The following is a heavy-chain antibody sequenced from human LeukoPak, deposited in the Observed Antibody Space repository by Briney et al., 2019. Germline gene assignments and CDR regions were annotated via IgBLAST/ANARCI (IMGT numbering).Heavy chain of an antibody. J-gene: IGHJ6*03. CDR2: INPNSGGT. D-gene: IGHD3-3*01. V-gene: IGHV1-2*02. CDR3: ARGDTILYYMDV. Sequence: ASVKVSCKASGYTFTGYYMHWVRQAPGQGLEWMGWINPNSGGTNYAQKFQGRVTMTRDTPISTAYMELSRLRSDDTAVYYCARGDTILYYMDVWGKGTTVTVSS. CDR1: GYTFTGYY.